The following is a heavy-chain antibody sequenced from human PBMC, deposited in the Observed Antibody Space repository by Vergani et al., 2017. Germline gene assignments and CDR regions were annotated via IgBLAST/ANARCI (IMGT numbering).Heavy chain of an antibody. D-gene: IGHD1-20*01. CDR2: IIPIFGTP. CDR3: AREPESTGHNSDCFDP. CDR1: GDTFRTYT. V-gene: IGHV1-69*12. J-gene: IGHJ5*02. Sequence: QVQLVQSGAEVKKPGSSVKVSCKASGDTFRTYTFNWVRHAPGQGFEWMGGIIPIFGTPKYAQKFQGRVIISADESTSTVYLEVTRLRPEDTAVYFCAREPESTGHNSDCFDPWGQGALVTVSS.